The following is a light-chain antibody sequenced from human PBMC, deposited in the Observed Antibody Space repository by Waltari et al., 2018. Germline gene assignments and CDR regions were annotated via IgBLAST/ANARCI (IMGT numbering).Light chain of an antibody. V-gene: IGLV1-40*01. Sequence: QSVLTQPPSVSGAPGQRVTISCTGSSSNIGAGYDLHWYQQLPGTAPKLLIYDNSNRPSGVPDRFSGSKSGTSASLAITGLQAEDEADYYCQSYDSSLSGCVFGGGTKLTVL. J-gene: IGLJ3*02. CDR2: DNS. CDR1: SSNIGAGYD. CDR3: QSYDSSLSGCV.